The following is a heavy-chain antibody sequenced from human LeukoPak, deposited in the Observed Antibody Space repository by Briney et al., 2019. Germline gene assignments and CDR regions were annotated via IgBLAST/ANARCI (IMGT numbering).Heavy chain of an antibody. J-gene: IGHJ4*02. CDR3: AKGVVATTPPTPDFDY. V-gene: IGHV3-23*01. CDR2: ISGSCGST. Sequence: GGSLRLSCAASGFTFSSYAMSWVRQAPGKGLEWVSAISGSCGSTYYADSVKGRFTISRDNSKNTLYLQMNSLRAEDTAVYYCAKGVVATTPPTPDFDYWGQGTLVPVSS. CDR1: GFTFSSYA. D-gene: IGHD5-12*01.